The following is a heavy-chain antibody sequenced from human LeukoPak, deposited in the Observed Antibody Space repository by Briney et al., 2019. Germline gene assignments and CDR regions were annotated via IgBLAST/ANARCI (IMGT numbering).Heavy chain of an antibody. CDR3: AKQAASESPVNY. D-gene: IGHD6-25*01. CDR1: GFTVGSKY. V-gene: IGHV3-23*01. Sequence: GGSLRLSCAASGFTVGSKYMNWVRQAPGKGLEWVSAISGSGGSTYYADSVKGRFTISRDNSKNTLYLQMNSLRAEDTAVYYCAKQAASESPVNYWGQGTLVTVSS. CDR2: ISGSGGST. J-gene: IGHJ4*02.